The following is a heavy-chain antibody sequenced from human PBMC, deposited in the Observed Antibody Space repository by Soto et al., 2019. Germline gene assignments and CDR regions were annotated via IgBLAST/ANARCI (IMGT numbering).Heavy chain of an antibody. CDR2: IYYSGST. V-gene: IGHV4-39*07. CDR1: GGSISSSSYF. Sequence: SETLSLTCSVSGGSISSSSYFWGWIRQPPGKGLEWIGSIYYSGSTYYNPSLKGRVTISVDRSKNQFSLKLSSVTAADTAVYYCGCVPGPWGQGIRVPFTS. D-gene: IGHD2-2*01. J-gene: IGHJ1*01. CDR3: GCVPGP.